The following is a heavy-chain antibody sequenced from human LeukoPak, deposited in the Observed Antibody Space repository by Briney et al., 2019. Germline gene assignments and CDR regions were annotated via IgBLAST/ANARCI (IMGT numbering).Heavy chain of an antibody. CDR2: IIPIFGIA. CDR1: GGTFSSYA. Sequence: AASVKVSCKPSGGTFSSYAISWVRQAPGQGLEWMGRIIPIFGIANYAQKFQGRVTITADKSTSTAYMELSSLRSEDTAVYYCGRGGDYGRPPYNWFDPWGQGTLVTVSS. D-gene: IGHD4-17*01. CDR3: GRGGDYGRPPYNWFDP. J-gene: IGHJ5*02. V-gene: IGHV1-69*04.